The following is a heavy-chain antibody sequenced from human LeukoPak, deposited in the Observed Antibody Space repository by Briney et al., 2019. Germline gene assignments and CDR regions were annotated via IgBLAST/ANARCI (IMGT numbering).Heavy chain of an antibody. CDR2: FDPEDGET. D-gene: IGHD5-24*01. Sequence: ASVKVSCKVSGYTLTELSMHWVRQAPGKGLEWMGGFDPEDGETIYAQKFQGRVTMTEDTSTDTAYMELRSLRSEDTAVYYCATGPSRWLQYDYWGQGTLVTVSS. CDR3: ATGPSRWLQYDY. J-gene: IGHJ4*02. V-gene: IGHV1-24*01. CDR1: GYTLTELS.